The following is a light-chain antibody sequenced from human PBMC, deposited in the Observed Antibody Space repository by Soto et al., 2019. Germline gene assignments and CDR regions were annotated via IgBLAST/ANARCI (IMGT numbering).Light chain of an antibody. J-gene: IGKJ1*01. Sequence: DIVMTQSPDSLAVSLGERATINCKSSQSVLYSSNNKNYLAWYQQKPGQPPKLLVYWASSRESGVPDRFSGSGSETDFTLTISRLQAEDGAVYYCQQYYRARTFGQGTQVELK. CDR3: QQYYRART. V-gene: IGKV4-1*01. CDR1: QSVLYSSNNKNY. CDR2: WAS.